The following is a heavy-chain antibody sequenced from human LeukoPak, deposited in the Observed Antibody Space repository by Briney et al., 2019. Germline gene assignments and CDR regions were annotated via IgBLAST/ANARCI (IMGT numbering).Heavy chain of an antibody. D-gene: IGHD3-22*01. CDR2: IYYSGST. Sequence: SETLSLTCTVSGGSISSGGYYWSWIRQHPGKGLEWIGYIYYSGSTYYNPSLKSRVTISVDTSKNQFSLKLSSVTAADTAVYYCARDRYYDRAFDIWGQGTMVTVSS. CDR3: ARDRYYDRAFDI. J-gene: IGHJ3*02. CDR1: GGSISSGGYY. V-gene: IGHV4-31*03.